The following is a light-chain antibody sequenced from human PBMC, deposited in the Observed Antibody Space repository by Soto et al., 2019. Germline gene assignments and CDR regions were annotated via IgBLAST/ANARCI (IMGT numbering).Light chain of an antibody. CDR1: QSVSNNY. CDR2: AAS. J-gene: IGKJ1*01. CDR3: QKYANSPRT. V-gene: IGKV3-20*01. Sequence: EILLTQSPGTLSSSPGESATLSCRASQSVSNNYLAWYQQKPGHAPRLLIYAASSRATGIPDRFSGSVSGTDFTLTISRLEPDDFAIYYCQKYANSPRTFGQGTKVDIK.